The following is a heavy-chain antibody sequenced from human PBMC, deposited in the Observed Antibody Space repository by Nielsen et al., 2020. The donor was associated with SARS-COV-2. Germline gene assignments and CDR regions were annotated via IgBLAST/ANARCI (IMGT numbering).Heavy chain of an antibody. CDR1: GGNFNSFA. CDR2: IIPVLEIA. J-gene: IGHJ4*02. D-gene: IGHD5-12*01. CDR3: ARATVNTGYEIIDF. V-gene: IGHV1-69*04. Sequence: SVQVSCKVSGGNFNSFAISWVRQAPGQGLDWMGRIIPVLEIANYAQNFQGRVTIIADKTASTAYMELSSLTSEDTAVYYCARATVNTGYEIIDFWGQGTLVTVSS.